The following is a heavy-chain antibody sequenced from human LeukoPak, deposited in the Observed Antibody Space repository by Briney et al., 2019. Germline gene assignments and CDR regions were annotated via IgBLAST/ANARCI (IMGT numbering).Heavy chain of an antibody. D-gene: IGHD6-13*01. V-gene: IGHV3-74*01. J-gene: IGHJ4*02. Sequence: GGSLRLSCAASGFIFSNYWMHWVRHAPGKGLVWVSRLNSEGTSTTYADSVKGRFTISRDNAKNTLYLQMNSLRAEDTAVYYCARDRIIAAAGTSLGYWGQGALVTVSS. CDR1: GFIFSNYW. CDR3: ARDRIIAAAGTSLGY. CDR2: LNSEGTST.